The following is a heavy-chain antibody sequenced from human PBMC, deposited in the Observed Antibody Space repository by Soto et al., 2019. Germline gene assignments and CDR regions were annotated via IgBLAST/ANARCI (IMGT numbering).Heavy chain of an antibody. V-gene: IGHV3-11*01. CDR1: GFTFSDYY. CDR3: ARDRPTGYSSSWHLWYFDY. Sequence: QVQLVESGGGLVKPGGSLRLSCAASGFTFSDYYMSWIRQAPGKGLEWVSYISSSGSTIYYADSVKGRFTISRDNAQNSLYLQMNSLRAEYTAVYCCARDRPTGYSSSWHLWYFDYWGHGTLVTVSA. J-gene: IGHJ4*01. D-gene: IGHD6-13*01. CDR2: ISSSGSTI.